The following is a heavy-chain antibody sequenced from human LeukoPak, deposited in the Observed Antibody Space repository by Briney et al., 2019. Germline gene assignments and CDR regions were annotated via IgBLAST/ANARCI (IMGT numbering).Heavy chain of an antibody. Sequence: SETLSLTCTVSGGSISSGGYYWGWIRQPPGKGLEWIGSIYYSGSTYYNPSLKSRVTISVDTSKNQFSLKLSSVTAADTAVYYCARRRTTLGLYFDYWGQGTLVTVSS. D-gene: IGHD2/OR15-2a*01. CDR2: IYYSGST. J-gene: IGHJ4*02. CDR1: GGSISSGGYY. V-gene: IGHV4-39*01. CDR3: ARRRTTLGLYFDY.